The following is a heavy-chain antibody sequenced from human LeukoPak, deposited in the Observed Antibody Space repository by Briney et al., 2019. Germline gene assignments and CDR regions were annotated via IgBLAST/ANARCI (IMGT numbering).Heavy chain of an antibody. J-gene: IGHJ4*02. V-gene: IGHV3-23*01. CDR3: ATLGQRYCSGGSCYTSGSSDY. CDR2: ISGSGGST. CDR1: GFTFSSYA. Sequence: GGSLRLSCAASGFTFSSYAMSWVRQAPGKGLEWVSAISGSGGSTYYADSVKGRFTISRDNSKNTLYLQMNSVRAEDTAVYYCATLGQRYCSGGSCYTSGSSDYWGQGTLVTVSS. D-gene: IGHD2-15*01.